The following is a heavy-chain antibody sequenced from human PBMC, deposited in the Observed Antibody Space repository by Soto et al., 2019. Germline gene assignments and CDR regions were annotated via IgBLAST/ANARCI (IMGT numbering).Heavy chain of an antibody. J-gene: IGHJ6*02. Sequence: NRSETLSLTXAVYGGSFSGYYWSWIRQPAGKGLERIGRIYTSGSTNYNPSLKSRVTMSVDTSKNQFSLKLSSVTAADTAVYYCARDGYSSSWYGYYYYYYGMDVWGQGTTVTVSS. CDR1: GGSFSGYY. CDR2: IYTSGST. CDR3: ARDGYSSSWYGYYYYYYGMDV. D-gene: IGHD6-13*01. V-gene: IGHV4-4*07.